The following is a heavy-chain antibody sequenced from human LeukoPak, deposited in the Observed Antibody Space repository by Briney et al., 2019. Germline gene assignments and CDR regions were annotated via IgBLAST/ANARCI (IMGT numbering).Heavy chain of an antibody. J-gene: IGHJ6*03. V-gene: IGHV3-23*01. CDR2: ISGSGDNT. Sequence: TGGSLRLSCAASDFSFITYAMSWVRQAPGKGLEWVSAISGSGDNTYYADSVKGRFTISRDNSKNTLYLQMGSLRAEDMAVYYCARLSSSSPRSGGISLYYYMDVWGKGTTVTVSS. CDR1: DFSFITYA. D-gene: IGHD6-6*01. CDR3: ARLSSSSPRSGGISLYYYMDV.